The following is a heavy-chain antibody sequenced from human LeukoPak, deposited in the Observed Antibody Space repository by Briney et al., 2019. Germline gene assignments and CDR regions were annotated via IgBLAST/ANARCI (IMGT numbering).Heavy chain of an antibody. D-gene: IGHD3-9*01. Sequence: ASVKVSCKASGYTFTGYNMHWVRQAPGQGLEWMGWINPNSGGTNYAQNFQGRVTITRDTSINTAYMELSRLTSDDTAVYYCARDRTYDEILTGYYRFYHMDVWGKGTTVTVSS. V-gene: IGHV1-2*02. CDR3: ARDRTYDEILTGYYRFYHMDV. CDR1: GYTFTGYN. CDR2: INPNSGGT. J-gene: IGHJ6*03.